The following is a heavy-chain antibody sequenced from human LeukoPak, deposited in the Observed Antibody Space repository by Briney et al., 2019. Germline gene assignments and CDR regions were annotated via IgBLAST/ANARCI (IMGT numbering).Heavy chain of an antibody. Sequence: PGGSLRLSCAASGFTVSSNYMSLVRQAPGKGLEWVSVIYSGGSTYYADSVKGRFTISRDNSKNTLYLQMNSLRAEDTALYYCAKDIMAVAGHSYYYYGMDVRGQGTTVTVSS. CDR1: GFTVSSNY. V-gene: IGHV3-66*01. CDR2: IYSGGST. CDR3: AKDIMAVAGHSYYYYGMDV. J-gene: IGHJ6*02. D-gene: IGHD6-19*01.